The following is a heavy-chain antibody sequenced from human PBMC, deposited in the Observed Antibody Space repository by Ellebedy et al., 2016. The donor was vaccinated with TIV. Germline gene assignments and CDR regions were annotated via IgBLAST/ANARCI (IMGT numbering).Heavy chain of an antibody. CDR2: ISASGGST. V-gene: IGHV3-23*01. CDR1: GFTFSRYA. Sequence: GESLKISCAASGFTFSRYAMSWVRQAPGKGLEWVSAISASGGSTYYADSVKGRFTISRDNSKNTLYLQMNSLRAEDTAVYYCAKGLGMVVGLFDYWGQGTLVTVSS. CDR3: AKGLGMVVGLFDY. J-gene: IGHJ4*02. D-gene: IGHD3-3*01.